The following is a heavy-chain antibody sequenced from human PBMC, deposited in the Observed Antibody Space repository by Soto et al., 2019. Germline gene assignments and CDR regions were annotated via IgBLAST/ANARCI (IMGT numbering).Heavy chain of an antibody. D-gene: IGHD6-13*01. CDR1: GASISSYY. V-gene: IGHV4-59*08. CDR2: IYYSGST. J-gene: IGHJ6*02. CDR3: RRSSRYSTDV. Sequence: SETLSLTCTVSGASISSYYWSWIRQPPGKGLEWIAYIYYSGSTHYNPSLKSRVTISLDTSKNQFSLNLSSVTAADTAVYYCRRSSRYSTDVWGQGTTVTVSS.